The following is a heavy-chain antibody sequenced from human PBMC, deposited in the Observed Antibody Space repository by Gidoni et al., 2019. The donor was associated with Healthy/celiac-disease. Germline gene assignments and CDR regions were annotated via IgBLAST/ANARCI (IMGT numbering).Heavy chain of an antibody. CDR2: IIPIFGTA. CDR3: ARGDSSSWYYFDY. V-gene: IGHV1-69*06. CDR1: GGTFSSYA. Sequence: QVQLVQSGAEGKKPGSSGKVSCKASGGTFSSYASSWGRPAPGQGLEWMGGIIPIFGTANYAQKFQGRVTITADKSTSTAYMELSSLRSEDTAVYYCARGDSSSWYYFDYWGQGTLVTVSS. J-gene: IGHJ4*02. D-gene: IGHD6-13*01.